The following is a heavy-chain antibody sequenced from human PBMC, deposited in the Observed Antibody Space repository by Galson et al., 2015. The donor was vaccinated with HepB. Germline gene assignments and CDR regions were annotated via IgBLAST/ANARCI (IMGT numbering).Heavy chain of an antibody. CDR1: GYTFTSYY. CDR2: INPSDGST. CDR3: ARICGGDCSGY. V-gene: IGHV1-46*04. J-gene: IGHJ4*02. D-gene: IGHD2-21*01. Sequence: SVKVSCKASGYTFTSYYMHRVRQAPGQGLEWMGIINPSDGSTSYAQKLQGRITMTRDTSTRTVYMELSSLRSEDTAVYYCARICGGDCSGYWGQGTLVTVSS.